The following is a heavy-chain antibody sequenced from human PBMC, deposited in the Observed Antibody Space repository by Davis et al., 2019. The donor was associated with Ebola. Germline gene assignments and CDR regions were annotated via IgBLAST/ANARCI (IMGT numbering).Heavy chain of an antibody. J-gene: IGHJ5*02. CDR2: IYWNDDK. CDR1: GFSLSTSGVG. V-gene: IGHV2-5*01. D-gene: IGHD3-9*01. CDR3: AHGSTAARYYNWFDP. Sequence: SGPTLVKPTQTLTLTCTFSGFSLSTSGVGVGWIRQPPGKALEWLALIYWNDDKRYSPSLKSRLTITKDTTKNQVVLTMTNMDPVDTATYYCAHGSTAARYYNWFDPWGQGTLVTVSS.